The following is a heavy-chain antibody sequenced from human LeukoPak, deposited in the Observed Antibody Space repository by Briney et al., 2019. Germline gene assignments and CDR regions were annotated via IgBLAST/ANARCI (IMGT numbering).Heavy chain of an antibody. CDR1: GYTFTSYD. CDR2: MNSHSGNT. Sequence: ASVKVSCKASGYTFTSYDINWVRQAPGQRLEWMGQMNSHSGNTDYAQKFQGRVTMTRNISTNIAYMEVSSLRSEDTALYYCARVTVLRYFDWLLSKSNSGNYFDYWGQGALVTVSS. CDR3: ARVTVLRYFDWLLSKSNSGNYFDY. D-gene: IGHD3-9*01. J-gene: IGHJ4*02. V-gene: IGHV1-8*01.